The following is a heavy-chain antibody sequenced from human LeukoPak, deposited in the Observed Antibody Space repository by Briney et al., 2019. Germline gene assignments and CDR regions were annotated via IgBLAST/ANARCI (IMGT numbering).Heavy chain of an antibody. V-gene: IGHV4-34*01. Sequence: PSETLFLTCAVYGGSFSGYYWSWIRQPPGKGLEWIGEINHSGNTNYNPSLKSRVTISVDTSKNQFSLKLSSVTAADTAVYYCARGRAYYDFWSGTNYYYYMDVWGKGTTVTVSS. CDR2: INHSGNT. D-gene: IGHD3-3*01. J-gene: IGHJ6*03. CDR3: ARGRAYYDFWSGTNYYYYMDV. CDR1: GGSFSGYY.